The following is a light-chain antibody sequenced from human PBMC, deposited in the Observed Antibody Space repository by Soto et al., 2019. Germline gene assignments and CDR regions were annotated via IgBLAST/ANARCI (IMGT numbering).Light chain of an antibody. V-gene: IGKV3-15*01. Sequence: IGVSQSPATLSVSPEDRATLSCRASQSVSSNLAWYQQRPGQAPRLLIYGASTRATGIPAGFSGSGSGTEFTLTISSLQPEAFATYSGQQSHSTPRAFGQGT. J-gene: IGKJ1*01. CDR3: QQSHSTPRA. CDR2: GAS. CDR1: QSVSSN.